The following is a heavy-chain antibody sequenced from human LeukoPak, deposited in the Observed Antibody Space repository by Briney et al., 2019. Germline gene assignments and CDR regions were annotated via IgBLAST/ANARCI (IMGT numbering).Heavy chain of an antibody. V-gene: IGHV3-53*01. CDR2: IYSGGST. D-gene: IGHD6-19*01. Sequence: GGSLGLSCAASGFTVSSNYMSWVRQAPGKGLEWVSVIYSGGSTYYADSVKGRFTISRDNSKNTLYLQMNSLRADDTAVYYCARGTIGVAGTLDFWGQGTLVTVSS. CDR1: GFTVSSNY. J-gene: IGHJ4*02. CDR3: ARGTIGVAGTLDF.